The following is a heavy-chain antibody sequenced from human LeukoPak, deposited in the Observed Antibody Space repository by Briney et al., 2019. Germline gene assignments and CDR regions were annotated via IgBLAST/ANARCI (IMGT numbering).Heavy chain of an antibody. V-gene: IGHV4-34*01. CDR3: ARAGLSRSQNYDYVWASYRRKAYDY. D-gene: IGHD3-16*02. CDR2: INHSGST. CDR1: GGSFNNYY. J-gene: IGHJ4*02. Sequence: PSETLSLTCAVYGGSFNNYYWSWIRQPPGKGLEWIGEINHSGSTNYNPSLKSRLTISVDTSKNQFSQISLKLRSVTAADTAVYYCARAGLSRSQNYDYVWASYRRKAYDYWGQGTLVTVSS.